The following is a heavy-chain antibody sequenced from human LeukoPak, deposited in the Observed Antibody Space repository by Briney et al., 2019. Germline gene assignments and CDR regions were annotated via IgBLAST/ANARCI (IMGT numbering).Heavy chain of an antibody. J-gene: IGHJ6*03. CDR1: GGSISSSSYY. Sequence: SETLSLTCTVSGGSISSSSYYWGWIRQPPGKGLEWIGSIYYSGSTYYNPSLKSRVTISVDTSKNQFSLKLSSVTAADTAVYYCASSISSSLGYYYYMDVWGKGTTVTISS. CDR3: ASSISSSLGYYYYMDV. D-gene: IGHD6-6*01. V-gene: IGHV4-39*01. CDR2: IYYSGST.